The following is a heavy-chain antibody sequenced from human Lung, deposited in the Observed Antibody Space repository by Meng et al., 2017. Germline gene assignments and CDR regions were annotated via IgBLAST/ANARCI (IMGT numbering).Heavy chain of an antibody. Sequence: QGHVQRWGCGRLNTSDTLSLTCVVSGGSFSDYYWSWIRQTPGKGLEWIGEINHSGSTNYNPSLESRATISVDTSKNHLSLKLSSVTAADSAVYYCARGPTTMAHDFDYWGQGTLVTVSS. J-gene: IGHJ4*02. V-gene: IGHV4-34*01. CDR3: ARGPTTMAHDFDY. D-gene: IGHD4-11*01. CDR2: INHSGST. CDR1: GGSFSDYY.